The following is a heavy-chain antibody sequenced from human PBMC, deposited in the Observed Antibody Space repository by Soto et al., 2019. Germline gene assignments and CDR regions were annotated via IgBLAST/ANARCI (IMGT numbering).Heavy chain of an antibody. J-gene: IGHJ5*02. CDR2: TYYRSKWYN. D-gene: IGHD1-7*01. CDR1: GDSVSRNIAA. CDR3: AREPSPSYNWNYNWFDP. Sequence: PSQTLSLTCAISGDSVSRNIAAWNWIRQSPSRGLEWLGRTYYRSKWYNDYAVSVKSRITINPDTSKNQFSLQLNSVTPEDTAVYYCAREPSPSYNWNYNWFDPWGQGTLVTVSS. V-gene: IGHV6-1*01.